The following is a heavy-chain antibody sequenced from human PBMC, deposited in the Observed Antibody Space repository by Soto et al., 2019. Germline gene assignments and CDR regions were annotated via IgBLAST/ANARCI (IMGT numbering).Heavy chain of an antibody. CDR1: GYRFTTSW. D-gene: IGHD6-25*01. CDR3: ARGISGRSAADYFDP. CDR2: IHPADSDT. J-gene: IGHJ5*02. Sequence: PGESLKISCKGSGYRFTTSWIAWVRQMPCKCLEWMWIIHPADSDTTYSPSFQGQVTISADMSISTAYLRWRSLKASDTAIYYCARGISGRSAADYFDPWGQGTLVTVSS. V-gene: IGHV5-51*01.